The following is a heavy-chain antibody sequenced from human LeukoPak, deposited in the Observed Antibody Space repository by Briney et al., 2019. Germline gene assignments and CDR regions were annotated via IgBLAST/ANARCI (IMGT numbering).Heavy chain of an antibody. CDR3: ARHGSGSSTFGY. Sequence: PSETLSLTCTVSGGSISSHYWTWIRQSPVKGLEWIGDISNSGSTSYNPSLKSRVTISIDTSKNQFSLKLSSVTAADTAVYYCARHGSGSSTFGYWGQGTLVTVSS. CDR1: GGSISSHY. D-gene: IGHD1-26*01. J-gene: IGHJ4*02. V-gene: IGHV4-59*08. CDR2: ISNSGST.